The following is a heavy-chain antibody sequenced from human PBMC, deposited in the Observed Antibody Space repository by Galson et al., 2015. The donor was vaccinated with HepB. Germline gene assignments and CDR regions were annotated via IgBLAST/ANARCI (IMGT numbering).Heavy chain of an antibody. CDR3: ARDRADCSSGGWYRAYYFDY. J-gene: IGHJ4*02. D-gene: IGHD2-15*01. V-gene: IGHV1-3*01. CDR2: INVGNGNT. CDR1: GYAFTNYA. Sequence: SVKVSCKASGYAFTNYAIHWVRQAPGQRLEWMGWINVGNGNTKYSQKFQGRVMITRDTSASTAYMDLSRLRSEDTAVYYCARDRADCSSGGWYRAYYFDYWGQGSLVTVSS.